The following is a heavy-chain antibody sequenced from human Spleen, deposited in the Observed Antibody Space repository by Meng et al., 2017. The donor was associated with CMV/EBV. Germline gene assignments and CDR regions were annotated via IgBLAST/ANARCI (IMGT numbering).Heavy chain of an antibody. J-gene: IGHJ4*02. V-gene: IGHV1-69*05. CDR3: IAAQDY. CDR1: GYTFTSYG. D-gene: IGHD6-13*01. CDR2: IIPIFGTA. Sequence: QVQLLQYGAEVKKHGASVKVSCKASGYTFTSYGISWVRQAPGQGLEWMGGIIPIFGTANYAQKFQGRVTISTDESTSTAYMELSSLRSEDTAVYYCIAAQDYWGQGTLVTVSS.